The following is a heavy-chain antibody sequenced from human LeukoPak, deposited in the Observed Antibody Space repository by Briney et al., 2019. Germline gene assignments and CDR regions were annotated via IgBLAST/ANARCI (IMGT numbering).Heavy chain of an antibody. D-gene: IGHD3-22*01. J-gene: IGHJ4*02. CDR1: GGYISSGSYY. Sequence: PSETLSLTCTVSGGYISSGSYYWSWIRQPAGKGLEWIGRIYTSGSTNYNPSLKSRVTISGDTSKNQFSLRLSSVTAADTAVYYCARASYSYDINGWVPFDYWGQGTLVTVSS. V-gene: IGHV4-61*02. CDR2: IYTSGST. CDR3: ARASYSYDINGWVPFDY.